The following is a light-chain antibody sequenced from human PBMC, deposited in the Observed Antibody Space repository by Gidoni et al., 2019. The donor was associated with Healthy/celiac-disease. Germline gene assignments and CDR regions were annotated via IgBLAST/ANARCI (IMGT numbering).Light chain of an antibody. CDR1: KLGDKY. V-gene: IGLV3-1*01. Sequence: SYDLTQPPPASVSPGQTASITCSGDKLGDKYACWYQQKPGQSPVLVIYQDSKRPSGIPERFSGSNSGNTATLTISGTQAMDEADYYCQAWDSSILFGGGTKLTVL. CDR2: QDS. CDR3: QAWDSSIL. J-gene: IGLJ2*01.